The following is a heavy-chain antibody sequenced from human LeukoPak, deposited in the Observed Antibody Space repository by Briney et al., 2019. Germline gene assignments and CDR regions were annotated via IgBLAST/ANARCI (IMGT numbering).Heavy chain of an antibody. CDR3: AKAVSNGSGSYRGYFDY. CDR1: GFTFSRYW. V-gene: IGHV3-7*01. CDR2: IKQDGSET. J-gene: IGHJ4*02. D-gene: IGHD3-10*01. Sequence: GGSLRFSCAASGFTFSRYWMTWVRQAPGKGLEWVGDIKQDGSETYYVDSVKGRFTISRDNAKSSLYLQVNSLRAEDTAVYYCAKAVSNGSGSYRGYFDYWGQGTLVTVSS.